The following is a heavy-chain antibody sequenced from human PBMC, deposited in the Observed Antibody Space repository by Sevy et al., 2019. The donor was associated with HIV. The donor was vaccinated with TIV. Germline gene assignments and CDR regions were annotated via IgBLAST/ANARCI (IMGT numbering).Heavy chain of an antibody. CDR3: ARDGEYCTNGVCSWGLFDY. CDR1: GFIFSTYT. J-gene: IGHJ4*02. CDR2: IWYDESNK. V-gene: IGHV3-33*08. D-gene: IGHD2-8*01. Sequence: GGSLRLSCAASGFIFSTYTMTWVRQAPGKGLEWVAGIWYDESNKYYADSVKGRFTISRDNSKNTLYLQMNSLRAEDTAVYYCARDGEYCTNGVCSWGLFDYWGQGTLVTVSS.